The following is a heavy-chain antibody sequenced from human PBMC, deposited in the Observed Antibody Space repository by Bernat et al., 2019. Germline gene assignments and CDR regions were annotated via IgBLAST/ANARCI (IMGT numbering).Heavy chain of an antibody. V-gene: IGHV3-21*01. CDR1: GFTFNSYA. Sequence: EVQLLESGGGLVQPGGSLRLSCTASGFTFNSYAMSWVRQAPGKGLEWVSSISSSSSYIYYADSVKGRFTISRDNAKNSLYLQMNSLRAEDTAVYYCARDSSGWFGWFDPWGQGTLVTVSS. J-gene: IGHJ5*02. CDR2: ISSSSSYI. CDR3: ARDSSGWFGWFDP. D-gene: IGHD6-19*01.